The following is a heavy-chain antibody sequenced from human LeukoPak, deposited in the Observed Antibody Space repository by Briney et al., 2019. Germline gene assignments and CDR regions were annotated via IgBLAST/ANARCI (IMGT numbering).Heavy chain of an antibody. CDR2: INADGSTT. D-gene: IGHD1-14*01. J-gene: IGHJ3*01. CDR3: IVVVEPPDSDGFDV. V-gene: IGHV3-74*01. CDR1: GFTLGNSW. Sequence: GGSLRLSCAASGFTLGNSWVHWVRQAPGKGLVWVSLINADGSTTSYADSVKGRFTISRDNARNTLSLETNSLTIEDTAVYYCIVVVEPPDSDGFDVWGQGTMITVSS.